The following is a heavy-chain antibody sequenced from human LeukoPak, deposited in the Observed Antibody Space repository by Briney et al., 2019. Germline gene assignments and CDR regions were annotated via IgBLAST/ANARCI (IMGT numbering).Heavy chain of an antibody. CDR2: INHSGST. D-gene: IGHD5-12*01. CDR1: GASFSSYI. V-gene: IGHV4-34*01. J-gene: IGHJ6*02. Sequence: SETLSLTSAVSGASFSSYIWSWIRPPPAKGTELIGEINHSGSTNYNTSLNSRVTISVDTSKNQFSLKLSSVTAADTAVYYCARGWYVVATMYGMDIWGQGPTVTVSS. CDR3: ARGWYVVATMYGMDI.